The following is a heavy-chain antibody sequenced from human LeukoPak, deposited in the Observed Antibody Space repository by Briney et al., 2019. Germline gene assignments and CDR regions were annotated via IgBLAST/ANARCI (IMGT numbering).Heavy chain of an antibody. CDR3: ARGPYYDILTGRLYYYYYMDV. CDR2: INPNSGGT. D-gene: IGHD3-9*01. CDR1: GYTFTGYY. J-gene: IGHJ6*03. V-gene: IGHV1-2*02. Sequence: ASVKVSCKASGYTFTGYYMHWVRQAPGQGLEWMGWINPNSGGTNYAQKFQGRVTMTRDTSISTAYMELSRLRSDDTAVYYCARGPYYDILTGRLYYYYYMDVWGKGTTVTVSS.